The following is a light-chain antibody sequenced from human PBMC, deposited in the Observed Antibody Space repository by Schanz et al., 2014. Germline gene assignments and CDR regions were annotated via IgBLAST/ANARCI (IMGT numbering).Light chain of an antibody. J-gene: IGLJ3*02. Sequence: QSVLTQPPSVSGAPGQRVTISCTGSSSNIGAGYDVHWYQQVPGTAPKVLIYGDNNRPSGVPDRFSGSKSGTSASLAITGLQAEDEADYYCQSYDSSLSEWVFGGGTKLTVL. CDR1: SSNIGAGYD. V-gene: IGLV1-40*01. CDR2: GDN. CDR3: QSYDSSLSEWV.